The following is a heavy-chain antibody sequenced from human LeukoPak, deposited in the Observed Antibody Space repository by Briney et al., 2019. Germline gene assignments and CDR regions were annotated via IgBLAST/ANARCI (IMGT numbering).Heavy chain of an antibody. CDR2: IWYGGSNK. V-gene: IGHV3-33*03. J-gene: IGHJ4*02. D-gene: IGHD6-19*01. CDR1: GFTFSSYG. Sequence: GGSLRLSCAASGFTFSSYGMHWVRQAPGKGLEWVADIWYGGSNKYYADSVKRRFTISSDNSKNTSYLQMKGPAAEDTGVYYCAKEGIAVAGTVLGLLDYWGQGTLVPVSS. CDR3: AKEGIAVAGTVLGLLDY.